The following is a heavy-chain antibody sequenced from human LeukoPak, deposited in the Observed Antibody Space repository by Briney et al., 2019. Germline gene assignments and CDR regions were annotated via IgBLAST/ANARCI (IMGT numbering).Heavy chain of an antibody. CDR2: INHSGST. J-gene: IGHJ6*03. V-gene: IGHV4-34*01. CDR3: ARGLSSGSSWYVRYYYYYMDV. Sequence: SETLSLTCTVSGDSFSLYYWSWIRQPPGKGLEWIGEINHSGSTNYNPSLKSRVTISVDTSKNQFSLKLSSVTAADTAVYYCARGLSSGSSWYVRYYYYYMDVWGKGTTVTVSS. CDR1: GDSFSLYY. D-gene: IGHD6-13*01.